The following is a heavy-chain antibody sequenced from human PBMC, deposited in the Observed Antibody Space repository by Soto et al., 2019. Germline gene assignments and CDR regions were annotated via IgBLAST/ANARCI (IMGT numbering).Heavy chain of an antibody. CDR1: GYTFTSYY. V-gene: IGHV1-46*01. D-gene: IGHD6-6*01. CDR3: AIGIAVRPGNIYYYYGMDV. Sequence: QVQLVQSGAEVKKPGASVKVSCKSSGYTFTSYYMHWVRQAPGQGLEWMGIINPSGGSTSYAQKFQRRVTMTRDTSTSTVYMELSSLRSEDTAVYYCAIGIAVRPGNIYYYYGMDVWGQGTTVTVSS. J-gene: IGHJ6*02. CDR2: INPSGGST.